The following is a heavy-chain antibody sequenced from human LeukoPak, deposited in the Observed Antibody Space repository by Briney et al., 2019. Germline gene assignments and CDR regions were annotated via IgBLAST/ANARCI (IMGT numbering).Heavy chain of an antibody. V-gene: IGHV3-30*02. CDR3: ARDKAGLQLYWFFDL. Sequence: PGGSLRLSCAASGFTFSSYGMHWVRQAPGKGLEWVAFIRFDGSNKFYADSVKGRFTISRDNSKNTLSLQMNSLRADDTAVYYCARDKAGLQLYWFFDLWGRGTLVTVSS. CDR1: GFTFSSYG. J-gene: IGHJ2*01. D-gene: IGHD4-11*01. CDR2: IRFDGSNK.